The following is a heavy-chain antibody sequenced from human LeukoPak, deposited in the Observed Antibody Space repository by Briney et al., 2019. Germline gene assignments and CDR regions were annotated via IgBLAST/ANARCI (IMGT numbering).Heavy chain of an antibody. D-gene: IGHD2-15*01. Sequence: SETLSLTCTVSGGSISSYHWSWIRQPPGKGLEWIGYIYYSGSTNYNPSLKSRVTISVDTSKNQFSLKLSSVTAADTAVYYCARVTQERAFDIWGQGTMVTVSS. CDR2: IYYSGST. CDR3: ARVTQERAFDI. J-gene: IGHJ3*02. CDR1: GGSISSYH. V-gene: IGHV4-59*08.